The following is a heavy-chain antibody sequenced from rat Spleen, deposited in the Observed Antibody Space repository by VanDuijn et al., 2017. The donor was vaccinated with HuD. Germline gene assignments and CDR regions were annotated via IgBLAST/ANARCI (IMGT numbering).Heavy chain of an antibody. Sequence: EVQLVESGGGLVQPGRSLKLSCVASGFTFNHYWMTWIRQAPGQGLEWIACIRDTGGSSYYFDSVKGRFTISRDNAKSALYLQMDSLRSEDTATYYCTRADHIMGIGDAWGQGTSVTVSS. CDR2: IRDTGGSS. CDR1: GFTFNHYW. CDR3: TRADHIMGIGDA. D-gene: IGHD1-7*01. V-gene: IGHV5-31*01. J-gene: IGHJ4*01.